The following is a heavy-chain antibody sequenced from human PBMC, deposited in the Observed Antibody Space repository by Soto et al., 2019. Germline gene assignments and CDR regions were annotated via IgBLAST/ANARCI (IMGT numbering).Heavy chain of an antibody. CDR2: ISAYNGNT. J-gene: IGHJ6*02. CDR3: ASYREQLVLYGMDV. D-gene: IGHD6-13*01. CDR1: GYTFTSYV. Sequence: QVELVQSGAEVKKPGASVKVSCKASGYTFTSYVISWVRQAPGQGLEWMGWISAYNGNTNYAQKLQGRVTMTTDTSTSTAYMELRSLRSDDTAVYYCASYREQLVLYGMDVWGQGTTVTVSS. V-gene: IGHV1-18*01.